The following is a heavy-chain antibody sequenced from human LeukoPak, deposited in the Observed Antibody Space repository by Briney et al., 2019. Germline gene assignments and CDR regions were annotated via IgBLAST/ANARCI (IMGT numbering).Heavy chain of an antibody. J-gene: IGHJ4*02. CDR3: TSFGPVYYFDY. CDR2: LHRDGST. CDR1: GFTFSSNN. D-gene: IGHD2-8*01. Sequence: GGSLRLSCAASGFTFSSNNMNWVRQAPGRGLEWVSVLHRDGSTCYADSVKGRFTISRDNSKNTLYLQMNSLRGEDTAVYYCTSFGPVYYFDYWGQGSLVTVSS. V-gene: IGHV3-53*01.